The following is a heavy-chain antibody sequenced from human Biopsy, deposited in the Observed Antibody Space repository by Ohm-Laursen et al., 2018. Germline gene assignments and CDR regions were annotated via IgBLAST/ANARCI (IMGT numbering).Heavy chain of an antibody. D-gene: IGHD3-22*01. Sequence: SDTLSLTCAVYGESFNGYYWSWIRQTPGKGLEWIGEINHSGRTNYNPSLKSRVTISVGTSKNQFPLKVRSVTAADTAVYYCVRGVDYYDPYLYYALDVWGQGTTVTVSS. CDR3: VRGVDYYDPYLYYALDV. J-gene: IGHJ6*02. CDR2: INHSGRT. CDR1: GESFNGYY. V-gene: IGHV4-34*01.